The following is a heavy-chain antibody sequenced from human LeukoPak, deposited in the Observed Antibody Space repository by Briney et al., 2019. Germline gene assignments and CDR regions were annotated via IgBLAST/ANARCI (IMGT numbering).Heavy chain of an antibody. CDR2: IYFSGKT. CDR3: ARHENARSSSGLEY. D-gene: IGHD6-25*01. J-gene: IGHJ4*02. Sequence: PSETLSLTCTVSGGSISSGDYYWSWIRQPPGKGLEWIGSIYFSGKTYYNPSLKSRITVSVDTSQNQFSLKLSSVTAADTAVYYCARHENARSSSGLEYWGQGTLVTVSS. V-gene: IGHV4-39*01. CDR1: GGSISSGDYY.